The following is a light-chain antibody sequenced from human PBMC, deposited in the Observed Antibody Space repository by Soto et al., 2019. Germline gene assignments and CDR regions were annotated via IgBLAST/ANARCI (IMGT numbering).Light chain of an antibody. CDR2: WAS. CDR3: QQYYSPWT. Sequence: DIVMTQSPDSLAVSLGERATINCKSSQSVLYSSNNKNYLAWYQQKSGQPPKLLIYWASTRESGVPDRSSGSESGTDFTLTISSLQAEDVAVYYCQQYYSPWTFGHGTKVVIK. CDR1: QSVLYSSNNKNY. J-gene: IGKJ1*01. V-gene: IGKV4-1*01.